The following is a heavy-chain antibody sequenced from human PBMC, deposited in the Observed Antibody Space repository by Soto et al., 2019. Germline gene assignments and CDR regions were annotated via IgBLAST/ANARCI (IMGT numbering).Heavy chain of an antibody. D-gene: IGHD3-10*01. Sequence: SETLSLTCTVSGGSISSSSYYWGWIRQPPGKGLEWIGSIYYSGSTYYNPSLKSRVTISVDTSKNQFSLKLSSVTAADTAVYYCASRIWFGELTWFDPWGQGTLVTVSS. CDR2: IYYSGST. V-gene: IGHV4-39*01. CDR3: ASRIWFGELTWFDP. CDR1: GGSISSSSYY. J-gene: IGHJ5*02.